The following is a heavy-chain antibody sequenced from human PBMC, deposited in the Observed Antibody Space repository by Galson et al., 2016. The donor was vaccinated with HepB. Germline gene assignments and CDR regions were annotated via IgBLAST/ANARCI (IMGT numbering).Heavy chain of an antibody. J-gene: IGHJ6*02. D-gene: IGHD6-19*01. CDR1: GGSISSYY. CDR3: ARDRSYSSGWRTPNSDYGMDV. CDR2: IYYSGST. V-gene: IGHV4-59*01. Sequence: ETLSLTCTVSGGSISSYYCSWIRQPPGKGLEWIGYIYYSGSTNYNPSLKSRVTISVDTSKNQFSLKLSSVTAADTAVYYCARDRSYSSGWRTPNSDYGMDVWGQGTTVTVSS.